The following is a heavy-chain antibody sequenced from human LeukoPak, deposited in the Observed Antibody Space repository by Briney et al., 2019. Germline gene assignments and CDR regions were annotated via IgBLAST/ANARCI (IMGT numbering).Heavy chain of an antibody. CDR1: GFSFSTYW. Sequence: PGGSLRLSCAASGFSFSTYWMHWVRHGPGKGLVWVSGINSDGSSATYADSVKGRFTISRDNAKNTLYLQMNSLRAEDTAVYYCARGAYDLDCWGQGTLVTVSS. J-gene: IGHJ4*02. CDR3: ARGAYDLDC. D-gene: IGHD3-22*01. CDR2: INSDGSSA. V-gene: IGHV3-74*01.